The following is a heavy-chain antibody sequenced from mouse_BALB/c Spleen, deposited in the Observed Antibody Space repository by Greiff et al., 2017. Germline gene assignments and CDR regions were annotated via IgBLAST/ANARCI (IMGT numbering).Heavy chain of an antibody. CDR3: ARGDGYDYFDY. Sequence: VQLQQSGPGLVKPSQSLSLTCSVTGYSITSGYYWNWIRQFPGNKLEWMGYISYDGSNNYNPSLKNRISITRDTSKNQFFLKLNSVTTEDTATYYCARGDGYDYFDYWGQGTTLTVSS. D-gene: IGHD1-2*01. CDR1: GYSITSGYY. J-gene: IGHJ2*01. V-gene: IGHV3-6*02. CDR2: ISYDGSN.